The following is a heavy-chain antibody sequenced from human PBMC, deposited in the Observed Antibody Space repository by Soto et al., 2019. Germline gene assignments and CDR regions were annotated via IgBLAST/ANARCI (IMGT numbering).Heavy chain of an antibody. CDR1: VYTLTGYY. D-gene: IGHD3-10*01. J-gene: IGHJ3*02. Sequence: ASVKVSCNASVYTLTGYYMHWVRQAPGQGLEWMGWINPNSGGTNYAQKFQGRVTMTRDTSIRTAYMELSRLRSDDTAVYYCARDLSGRSPHAFDIWRQGTMVTVSS. V-gene: IGHV1-2*02. CDR3: ARDLSGRSPHAFDI. CDR2: INPNSGGT.